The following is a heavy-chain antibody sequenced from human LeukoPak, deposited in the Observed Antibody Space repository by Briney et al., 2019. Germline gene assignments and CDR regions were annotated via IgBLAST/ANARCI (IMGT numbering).Heavy chain of an antibody. CDR3: AREPMATVSLDA. CDR1: GGSISSGDYY. CDR2: IYYSRST. D-gene: IGHD5-24*01. Sequence: SQTLSLTCTVSGGSISSGDYYWSWIRQPPGKGLEWIGYIYYSRSTYYNPSLKSRVTISVDTSKNQFSLKLSSVTAADTAVYYCAREPMATVSLDAWGQGTMVTVSS. J-gene: IGHJ3*01. V-gene: IGHV4-30-4*01.